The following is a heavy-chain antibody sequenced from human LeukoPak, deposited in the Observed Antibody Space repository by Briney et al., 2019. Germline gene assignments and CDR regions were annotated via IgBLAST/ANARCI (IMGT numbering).Heavy chain of an antibody. D-gene: IGHD1-20*01. J-gene: IGHJ5*02. Sequence: SETLSLTCAVSGGSISSGGYSWSWIRQPPGKGLEWIGYIYHSGSTYYNPSLKSRVTISVGWSKNQFSLKLSSVTAADTAVYYCARVNWNDYWFDPWGQGTLVTVSS. CDR2: IYHSGST. CDR3: ARVNWNDYWFDP. V-gene: IGHV4-30-2*01. CDR1: GGSISSGGYS.